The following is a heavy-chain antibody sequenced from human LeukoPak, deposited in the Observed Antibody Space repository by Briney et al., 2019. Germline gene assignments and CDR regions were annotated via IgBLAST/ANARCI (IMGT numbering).Heavy chain of an antibody. CDR1: GYTFTGFY. V-gene: IGHV1-2*02. CDR3: ARDHIGPSSEY. J-gene: IGHJ4*02. CDR2: INPDSGGT. Sequence: ASVKVSCKASGYTFTGFYMRWVRQAPGQGLEWVGWINPDSGGTNYAQKFQGRVTMTWDTSISTAYMELSRLRAEDTAVYYCARDHIGPSSEYWGQGTLVTVSS.